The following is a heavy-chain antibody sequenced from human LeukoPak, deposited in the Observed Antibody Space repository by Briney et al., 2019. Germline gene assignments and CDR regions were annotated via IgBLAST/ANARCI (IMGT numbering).Heavy chain of an antibody. V-gene: IGHV3-11*01. D-gene: IGHD2-2*01. Sequence: GGSLRLSCAASGFTFSDYYMSWIRQAPGKGLEWVSYISSSGSTIYYADSVKGRFTISRDNAKNSLYLQMNSLRAEDTAVYYCARGRVPAANNAAFDIWGQGTMVTVSS. J-gene: IGHJ3*02. CDR1: GFTFSDYY. CDR3: ARGRVPAANNAAFDI. CDR2: ISSSGSTI.